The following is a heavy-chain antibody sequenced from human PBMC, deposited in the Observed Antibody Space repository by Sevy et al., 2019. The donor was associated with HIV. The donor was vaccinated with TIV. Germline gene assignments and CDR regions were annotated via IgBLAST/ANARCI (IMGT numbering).Heavy chain of an antibody. CDR2: ISGGVGST. J-gene: IGHJ4*02. CDR3: AALNDFWSGDLLY. V-gene: IGHV3-23*01. Sequence: GGSLRLSCAASGFTFSIYAMSWVRQAPGKGLEWVSAISGGVGSTYYAGSVKGRFTISRDNSKNTLYLQMNSLRAEDTAVYNCAALNDFWSGDLLYWGQGTLVTVSS. D-gene: IGHD3-3*01. CDR1: GFTFSIYA.